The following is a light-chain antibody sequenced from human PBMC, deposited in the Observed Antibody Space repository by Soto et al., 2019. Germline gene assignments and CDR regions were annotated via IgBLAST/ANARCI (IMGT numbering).Light chain of an antibody. CDR1: QSVSSSY. V-gene: IGKV3-20*01. CDR3: QQSGSSPLT. J-gene: IGKJ4*01. Sequence: EIVLAQSPGTLSLSPGESATLSCRASQSVSSSYLAWYQQKPGQGPRLLIYGASSRATGIPDRFSGSGSGTDFTLTISRLEPEDFAVYYCQQSGSSPLTFGGGTKVDIK. CDR2: GAS.